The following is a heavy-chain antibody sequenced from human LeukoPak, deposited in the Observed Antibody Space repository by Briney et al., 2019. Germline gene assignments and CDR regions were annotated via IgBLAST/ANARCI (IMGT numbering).Heavy chain of an antibody. Sequence: PSETLSLTCTVSGYSISSGYYWGWIRQPPGKGLEWIGTINRSGSTYYNPSLKRRVTISVDTSRNQFSLQLSSVTAADTAVYYCARSAGDYTKPSDYWGQGTLVTVSS. D-gene: IGHD4-11*01. CDR1: GYSISSGYY. J-gene: IGHJ4*02. V-gene: IGHV4-38-2*02. CDR3: ARSAGDYTKPSDY. CDR2: INRSGST.